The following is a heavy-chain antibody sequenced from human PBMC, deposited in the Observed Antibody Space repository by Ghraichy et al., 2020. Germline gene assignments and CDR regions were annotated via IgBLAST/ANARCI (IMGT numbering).Heavy chain of an antibody. CDR2: IYPGDSDT. CDR1: GYSFTSYW. CDR3: ARHSSNIYYYYYGMDV. V-gene: IGHV5-51*01. J-gene: IGHJ6*02. Sequence: GESLNISCKGSGYSFTSYWIGWVRQMPGKGLEWMGIIYPGDSDTRYSPSFQGQVTISADKSISTAYLQWSSLKASDTAMYYCARHSSNIYYYYYGMDVWGQGTTVTVSS. D-gene: IGHD2/OR15-2a*01.